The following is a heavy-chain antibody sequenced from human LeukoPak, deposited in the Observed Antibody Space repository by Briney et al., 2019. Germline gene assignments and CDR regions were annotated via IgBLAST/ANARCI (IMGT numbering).Heavy chain of an antibody. J-gene: IGHJ3*02. D-gene: IGHD3-9*01. CDR1: GYTFTSYA. Sequence: ASVKVSCKASGYTFTSYAMHWVRQAPGQRLEWMGWINAGNGNTKYSQKFQGRVTITRDTSASTAYMELSSLRSEDTAVCYCAWGYDILTGVDAFDIWGQGTMVTVSS. CDR3: AWGYDILTGVDAFDI. V-gene: IGHV1-3*01. CDR2: INAGNGNT.